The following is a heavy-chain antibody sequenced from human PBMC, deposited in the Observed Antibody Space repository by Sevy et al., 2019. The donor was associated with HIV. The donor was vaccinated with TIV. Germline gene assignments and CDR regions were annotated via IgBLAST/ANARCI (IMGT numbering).Heavy chain of an antibody. D-gene: IGHD3-3*01. Sequence: GGSLRLSCAASGFTFSSYWMHWVRQAPGKGLVWVSRINSDGSSTSYADSVKGRFTISRDKAKNTLYLQMNSLRAEDTAVYYCARGTYYDFWSGSPNGMDVWGQGTTVTVSS. CDR3: ARGTYYDFWSGSPNGMDV. J-gene: IGHJ6*02. CDR1: GFTFSSYW. CDR2: INSDGSST. V-gene: IGHV3-74*01.